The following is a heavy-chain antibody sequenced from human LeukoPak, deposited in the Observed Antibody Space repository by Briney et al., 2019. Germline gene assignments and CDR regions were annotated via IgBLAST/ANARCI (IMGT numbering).Heavy chain of an antibody. J-gene: IGHJ4*02. V-gene: IGHV3-30-3*01. D-gene: IGHD6-19*01. Sequence: GGSLRLSCAASGFTFSSYAMHWVRQAPGKGLEWVAVKSYDGSNKYYADSVKGRFTISRDNSKNTLYLQMNSLRAEDTAVYYCARDTLEIAVAGTYFDYWGQGTLVTVSS. CDR1: GFTFSSYA. CDR3: ARDTLEIAVAGTYFDY. CDR2: KSYDGSNK.